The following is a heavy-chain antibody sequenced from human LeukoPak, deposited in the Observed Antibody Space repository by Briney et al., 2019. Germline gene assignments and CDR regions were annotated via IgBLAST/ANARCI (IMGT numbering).Heavy chain of an antibody. J-gene: IGHJ5*02. CDR1: SGSITNYY. D-gene: IGHD6-19*01. Sequence: SETLSLTCTVSSGSITNYYWSWIRQPPGKGLEWIGYIYYSGSTNYNPSLKSRVTISVDTSKNQFSLKLSSVTAADTAVYYCARDLGGWYYNWFDPWGQGTLVTVSS. CDR2: IYYSGST. CDR3: ARDLGGWYYNWFDP. V-gene: IGHV4-59*01.